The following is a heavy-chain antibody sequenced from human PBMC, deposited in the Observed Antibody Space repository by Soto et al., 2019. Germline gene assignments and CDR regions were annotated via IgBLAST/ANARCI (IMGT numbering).Heavy chain of an antibody. CDR2: ISGYNGNT. CDR3: ARSFYGDHGIVDY. Sequence: QVQLVQSGAEVKKPGASVKVSCKASGYTFATNAIIGGRQPPEKGLGWMGWISGYNGNTKYAQKFQGRVALTTDKSTTTGYMELRSLRSDDTALYYCARSFYGDHGIVDYWGQGSLVTVAA. J-gene: IGHJ4*02. CDR1: GYTFATNA. V-gene: IGHV1-18*01. D-gene: IGHD4-17*01.